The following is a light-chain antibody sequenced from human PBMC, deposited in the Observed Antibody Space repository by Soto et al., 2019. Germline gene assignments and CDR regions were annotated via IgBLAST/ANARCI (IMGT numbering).Light chain of an antibody. V-gene: IGLV2-14*01. CDR1: SSDVGGYNY. CDR2: DVS. CDR3: SSYTSSSTLVV. Sequence: QSALTQPASVSGSPGQSITISCTGTSSDVGGYNYVSWYQQHPGKAPKLMIYDVSNRPSGVSNRFSGSKSGNTASLPISGLQAEDEHDYYCSSYTSSSTLVVFGGGTKLTVL. J-gene: IGLJ2*01.